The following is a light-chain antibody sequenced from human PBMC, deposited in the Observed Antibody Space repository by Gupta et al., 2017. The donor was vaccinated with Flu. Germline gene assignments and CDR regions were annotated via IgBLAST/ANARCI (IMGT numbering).Light chain of an antibody. CDR1: QSVSSSY. Sequence: EIVLTQSPGTLSLSPGERATLSCRASQSVSSSYLAWYQQKPGQAPRLLIYGASSRATGIPDRLRGSGSGTDFTLTISRLEPEDFAVYYCQQYGSSPKLTFGGGTKVEIK. CDR2: GAS. J-gene: IGKJ4*01. V-gene: IGKV3-20*01. CDR3: QQYGSSPKLT.